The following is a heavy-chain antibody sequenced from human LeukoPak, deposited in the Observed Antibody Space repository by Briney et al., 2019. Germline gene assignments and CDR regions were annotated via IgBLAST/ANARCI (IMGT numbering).Heavy chain of an antibody. V-gene: IGHV4-4*07. CDR3: ARDEGWYSYGFGFDY. Sequence: SETLSLTCTVSGGSISSYYRSWIRQPAGKGLEWIGRIYTSGSTNYNPSLKSRVTMSVDTSKNQFSLKLSSVTAADTAVYYCARDEGWYSYGFGFDYWGQGTLVTVSS. D-gene: IGHD5-18*01. CDR2: IYTSGST. CDR1: GGSISSYY. J-gene: IGHJ4*02.